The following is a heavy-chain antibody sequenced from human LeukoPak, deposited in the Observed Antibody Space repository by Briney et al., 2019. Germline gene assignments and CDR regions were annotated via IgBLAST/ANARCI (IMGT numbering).Heavy chain of an antibody. V-gene: IGHV3-23*01. CDR3: APSPYFEADAFDI. D-gene: IGHD2/OR15-2a*01. CDR1: GFTFSTYG. Sequence: GGSLRLSCAASGFTFSTYGMSWVRQAPGKGLEWVSAISGNGGSTYYADSVKGRLTISRDNSKNTLYLQMNSLRAEDTAVYYCAPSPYFEADAFDIWGQGTMVTVSS. CDR2: ISGNGGST. J-gene: IGHJ3*02.